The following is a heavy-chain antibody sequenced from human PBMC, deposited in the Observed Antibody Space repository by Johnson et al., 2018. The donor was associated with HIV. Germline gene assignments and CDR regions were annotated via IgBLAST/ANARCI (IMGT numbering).Heavy chain of an antibody. CDR2: ISTSGDTT. CDR3: AKEDPWRRAFDI. D-gene: IGHD1-1*01. J-gene: IGHJ3*02. V-gene: IGHV3-11*04. CDR1: GFTFSDYC. Sequence: QVQLVESGGGLVKPGGSLRLSCAASGFTFSDYCMSWIRQAPGNGLEWVSYISTSGDTTYYADSVKGRFTISRDNAKNSLYLQMNSLRAEDTAVYYCAKEDPWRRAFDIWGQGTVVTVSS.